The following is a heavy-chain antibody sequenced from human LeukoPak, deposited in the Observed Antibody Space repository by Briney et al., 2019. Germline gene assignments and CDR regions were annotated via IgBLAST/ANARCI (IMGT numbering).Heavy chain of an antibody. D-gene: IGHD1-26*01. Sequence: SETLSLTCTVSGDSISSYSWSWIRQPAGKGLEWIGRIYTSGNTKYNPSLSSRVTMSLDTSQKRFFLKVNSVTAADTALYYCATREAHPGSYYDHWGQGTLVTVSS. CDR3: ATREAHPGSYYDH. V-gene: IGHV4-4*07. CDR1: GDSISSYS. CDR2: IYTSGNT. J-gene: IGHJ4*02.